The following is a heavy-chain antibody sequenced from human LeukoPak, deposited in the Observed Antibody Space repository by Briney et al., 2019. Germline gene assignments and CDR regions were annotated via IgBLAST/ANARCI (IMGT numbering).Heavy chain of an antibody. CDR3: AKDQGYYYLDY. CDR1: GFTFNTHA. D-gene: IGHD2-15*01. V-gene: IGHV3-23*01. J-gene: IGHJ4*02. Sequence: GSLRLSCAASGFTFNTHAMSWFRQAPGKGLEGFSGINGNGASTYYSDSVKGRFTISRDNSKNTLYLQMSSLRAEDTAVCYCAKDQGYYYLDYWGQGTLVTVSS. CDR2: INGNGAST.